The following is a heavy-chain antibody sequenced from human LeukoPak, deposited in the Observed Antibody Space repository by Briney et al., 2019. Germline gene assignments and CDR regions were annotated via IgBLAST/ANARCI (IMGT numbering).Heavy chain of an antibody. CDR3: ASYYYDSSGYYYFPGY. CDR2: IYSGGSA. J-gene: IGHJ4*02. Sequence: GGSLRLSCAASGFTVSSNYMSWVRQAPGKGLEWVSVIYSGGSAYYADSVKGRFTISRDNSKNTLYLQMNSLRAEDTAVYYCASYYYDSSGYYYFPGYWGQGTLVTVSS. V-gene: IGHV3-53*01. D-gene: IGHD3-22*01. CDR1: GFTVSSNY.